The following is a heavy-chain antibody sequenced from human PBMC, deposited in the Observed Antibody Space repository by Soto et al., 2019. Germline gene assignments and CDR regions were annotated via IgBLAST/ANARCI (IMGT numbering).Heavy chain of an antibody. V-gene: IGHV3-7*01. CDR3: ARDVGAD. D-gene: IGHD3-16*01. CDR2: IKEDGSEK. CDR1: GFTFSADW. J-gene: IGHJ4*02. Sequence: EVQLVESGGGLVQPGGFLRLTCETSGFTFSADWMTWVRQAPGKGLEWVANIKEDGSEKYYVDSVKGRFTISRDNAKSSLYLQMNSLRVEDTAIYYCARDVGADWGQGTLVTVSS.